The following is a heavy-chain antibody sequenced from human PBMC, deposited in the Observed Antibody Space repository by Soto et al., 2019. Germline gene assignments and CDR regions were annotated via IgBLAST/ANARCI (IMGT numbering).Heavy chain of an antibody. CDR3: ARQIYDSDTGPNFQYYFDS. CDR1: GYSFAGYW. V-gene: IGHV5-10-1*01. CDR2: IDPSDSQT. Sequence: SLKISCKGSGYSFAGYWITWVRQKPGKGLEWMGRIDPSDSQTYYSPSFRGHVTISVTKSITTVFLQWSSLRASDTAMYYCARQIYDSDTGPNFQYYFDSWGQGTPVTVPQ. D-gene: IGHD3-22*01. J-gene: IGHJ4*02.